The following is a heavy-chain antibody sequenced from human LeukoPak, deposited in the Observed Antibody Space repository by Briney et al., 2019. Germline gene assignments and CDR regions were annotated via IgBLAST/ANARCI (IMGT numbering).Heavy chain of an antibody. V-gene: IGHV1-2*02. D-gene: IGHD2-21*02. J-gene: IGHJ4*02. Sequence: GASVKVSCKASGYTFTGYYMHWVRQAPGQGLEWMGWINPNSGGTNYAQKFQGRVTMTRDTSISTAYMELSRLRSDDTAVYYCARDQVVTTTVTSRPDYWGQGTLVTVSS. CDR3: ARDQVVTTTVTSRPDY. CDR2: INPNSGGT. CDR1: GYTFTGYY.